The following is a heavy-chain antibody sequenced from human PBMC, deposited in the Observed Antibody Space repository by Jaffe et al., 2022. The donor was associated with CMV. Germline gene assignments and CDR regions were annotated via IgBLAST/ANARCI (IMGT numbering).Heavy chain of an antibody. Sequence: QVQLQESGPGLVKPSETVSLTCTVSGGSINNHWWSWIRQSPGKGLEWIGFIYDTGSTNYNPSLKSRATISVDTSRNQFSLNLNFVTAADTAIYHCARTIAYGGKWFDTWGQGTLVTVSS. J-gene: IGHJ5*02. V-gene: IGHV4-59*11. D-gene: IGHD2-21*01. CDR1: GGSINNHW. CDR2: IYDTGST. CDR3: ARTIAYGGKWFDT.